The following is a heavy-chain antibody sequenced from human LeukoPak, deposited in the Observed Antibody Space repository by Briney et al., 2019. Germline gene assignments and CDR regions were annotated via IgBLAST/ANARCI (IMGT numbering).Heavy chain of an antibody. CDR2: IFPIFGTS. V-gene: IGHV1-69*13. Sequence: ASVKVSFKASGDTLSIHAISWMRQAPGQGLEWMGGIFPIFGTSNYAQRFQGRVTITADESTSTAYMELSSLRSEDTAVYYCARADGYDIWTGYRGWFDPWGQGTLVTVSS. CDR1: GDTLSIHA. D-gene: IGHD3-9*01. CDR3: ARADGYDIWTGYRGWFDP. J-gene: IGHJ5*02.